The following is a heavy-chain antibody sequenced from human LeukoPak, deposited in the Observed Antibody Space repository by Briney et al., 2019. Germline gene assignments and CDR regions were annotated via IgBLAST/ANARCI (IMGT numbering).Heavy chain of an antibody. J-gene: IGHJ4*02. Sequence: GGALRLSCAASGFTFSSYSMNWVRQAPGKGLEWVSSISSSSTYIYYSDSVKGRFTISRDSAKNSLYLQMNSLRAEDTAVYYCARFVGSNWNHYFDYWGQGTLVTVSS. D-gene: IGHD1-1*01. CDR1: GFTFSSYS. CDR2: ISSSSTYI. V-gene: IGHV3-21*01. CDR3: ARFVGSNWNHYFDY.